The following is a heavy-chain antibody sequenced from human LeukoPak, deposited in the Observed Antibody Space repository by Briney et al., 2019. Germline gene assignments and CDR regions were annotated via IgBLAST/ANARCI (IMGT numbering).Heavy chain of an antibody. D-gene: IGHD3-3*01. V-gene: IGHV4-34*01. Sequence: TSETLSLTCTVSGGSISSYYWSWIRQPPGKGLEWIGEINHSGSTNYNPSLKSRVTISVDTSKNQFYLKLSSVTAADTAVYYCARGPRAVDSYYDFWSGYYTTSAEYFRHWGQGTLVTVSS. CDR2: INHSGST. J-gene: IGHJ1*01. CDR3: ARGPRAVDSYYDFWSGYYTTSAEYFRH. CDR1: GGSISSYY.